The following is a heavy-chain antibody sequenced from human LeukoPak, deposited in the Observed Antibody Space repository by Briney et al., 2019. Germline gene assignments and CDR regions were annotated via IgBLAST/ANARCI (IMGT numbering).Heavy chain of an antibody. V-gene: IGHV3-21*01. J-gene: IGHJ4*02. CDR2: ISSSSSYI. CDR3: ARASIAVAAGLQY. Sequence: GGSLRLSCAASGFTFSSYTMNWVRQAPGKGLEWVSSISSSSSYIYYVDSVKGRFTISRDNAKKSLYLQMNSLRAEDTAVYYCARASIAVAAGLQYWGQGTLVTVSS. CDR1: GFTFSSYT. D-gene: IGHD6-19*01.